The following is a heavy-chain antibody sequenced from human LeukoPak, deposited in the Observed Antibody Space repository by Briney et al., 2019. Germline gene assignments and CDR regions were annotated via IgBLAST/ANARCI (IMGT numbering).Heavy chain of an antibody. CDR2: ISSSTSYI. D-gene: IGHD2-15*01. J-gene: IGHJ5*02. Sequence: GGSLRLSCAASGFTFSSYSMNWVRQAPGKGLEWVSPISSSTSYIYYADSVKGRFTISRDNAKNSLYLQMNSLRAEDTAVYYCARTVAATYGNWFDPWGQGTLVTVSS. CDR3: ARTVAATYGNWFDP. CDR1: GFTFSSYS. V-gene: IGHV3-21*01.